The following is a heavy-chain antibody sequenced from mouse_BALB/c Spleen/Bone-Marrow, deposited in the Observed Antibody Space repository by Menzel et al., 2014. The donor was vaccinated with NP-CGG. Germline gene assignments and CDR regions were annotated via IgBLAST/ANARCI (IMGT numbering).Heavy chain of an antibody. CDR3: ARRGYGYLDY. CDR1: GYTFTSYW. D-gene: IGHD2-10*02. Sequence: QVQLKQSGAELVKPGASVKLSCKTSGYTFTSYWIQWVKQRPGQGLEWIGEIFPGTVTPYYNEKFKGKATLTMDTSSSTASMQLSSLTSEDSAVYFCARRGYGYLDYWGQGTTLTVSS. J-gene: IGHJ2*01. V-gene: IGHV1S132*01. CDR2: IFPGTVTP.